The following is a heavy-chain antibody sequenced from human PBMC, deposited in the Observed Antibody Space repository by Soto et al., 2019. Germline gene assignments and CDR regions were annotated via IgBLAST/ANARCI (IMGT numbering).Heavy chain of an antibody. CDR2: INGGTVQT. Sequence: ASVKVCCKASGYTFTTLAMHWVRQAPGQSLEWMGWINGGTVQTKHSQRFQGRVNITRDTXXXTXXXXLSXLRXXDTXVYYCARGKGMEENYYYYGLDIWSQGTTVTVSS. J-gene: IGHJ6*02. V-gene: IGHV1-3*01. D-gene: IGHD1-1*01. CDR1: GYTFTTLA. CDR3: ARGKGMEENYYYYGLDI.